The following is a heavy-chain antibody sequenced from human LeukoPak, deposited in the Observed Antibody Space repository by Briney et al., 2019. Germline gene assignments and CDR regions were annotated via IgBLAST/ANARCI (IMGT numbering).Heavy chain of an antibody. V-gene: IGHV3-7*01. CDR1: GFIFSNYW. CDR2: IKPDGSAK. J-gene: IGHJ4*02. CDR3: ARSPYGDHDY. Sequence: GGSLRLSCAASGFIFSNYWMTWVRQAPGKGLEWVANIKPDGSAKNYVDSLKGRFTIFRDNAKNSLYLQMNSLTVADTAVYFCARSPYGDHDYWGQGTLVTVSS. D-gene: IGHD4-17*01.